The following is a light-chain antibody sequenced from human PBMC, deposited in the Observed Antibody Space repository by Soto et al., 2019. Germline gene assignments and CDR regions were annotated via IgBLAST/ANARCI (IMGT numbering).Light chain of an antibody. V-gene: IGKV3-15*01. CDR3: QQYNNWPPWYT. Sequence: EILLTQSPATLSASPGERATLSCRASLSVFSNLAWYQQKPGQAPRLLIYGASTRATGVPARFSGSGSGTEFTLTISSLQSEDFAVYFCQQYNNWPPWYTFGQGTRLEIK. CDR2: GAS. CDR1: LSVFSN. J-gene: IGKJ2*01.